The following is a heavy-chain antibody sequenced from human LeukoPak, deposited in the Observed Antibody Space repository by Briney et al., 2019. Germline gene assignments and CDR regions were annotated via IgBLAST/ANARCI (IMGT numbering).Heavy chain of an antibody. V-gene: IGHV3-48*03. Sequence: GSLRLSCAASGFTFSSFEMNWVRQAPGKGLKWVSYISRSGSTIYYADSVKGRFPISRDNAKNSLYLQMNSLRVEDTAVYYCARGRPGAFDIWGQGTMVTVSS. CDR1: GFTFSSFE. J-gene: IGHJ3*02. CDR3: ARGRPGAFDI. CDR2: ISRSGSTI.